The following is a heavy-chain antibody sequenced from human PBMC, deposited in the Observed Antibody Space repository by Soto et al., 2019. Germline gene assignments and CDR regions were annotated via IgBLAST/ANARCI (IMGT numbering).Heavy chain of an antibody. J-gene: IGHJ5*01. D-gene: IGHD1-26*01. CDR2: ISNDETYK. V-gene: IGHV3-30-3*01. CDR1: GFTLSSYA. Sequence: QVQLVESGGGVVQPGTSLRLSCAASGFTLSSYAMHWVRQPPGKGLEWVAVISNDETYKEYADSVKGRFTISRDNSKNTVDLQMNSLRVEDTAVYYCARRGRQAGNNCFDSWCQGVLVTVSS. CDR3: ARRGRQAGNNCFDS.